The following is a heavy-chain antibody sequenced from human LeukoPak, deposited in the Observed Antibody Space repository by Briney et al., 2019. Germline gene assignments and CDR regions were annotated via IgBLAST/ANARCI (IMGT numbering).Heavy chain of an antibody. J-gene: IGHJ5*02. Sequence: SETLSLTCTVSGGSISSYYWSWIRQPPGKGLEWIGYIYYSGSTNYNPSLKSRVTISVDTSKNQFSLKLSSVTAADTAVYYCARVQGATRYCSSTSCPWWFDPWGQGTLVTVSS. CDR2: IYYSGST. V-gene: IGHV4-59*01. CDR3: ARVQGATRYCSSTSCPWWFDP. CDR1: GGSISSYY. D-gene: IGHD2-2*01.